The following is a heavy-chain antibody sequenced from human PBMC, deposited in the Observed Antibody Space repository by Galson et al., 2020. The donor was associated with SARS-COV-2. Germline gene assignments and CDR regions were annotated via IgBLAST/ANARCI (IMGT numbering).Heavy chain of an antibody. D-gene: IGHD4-17*01. Sequence: GGSLRLSCAASGFTFSRYAMTWVRQAPGKGLEWVSSISGSGGSTYYADSVKGRFTISRDNAKDTLYVQMNSLRAEDTGVYFCAKDQGNDYGDQVDYWGQGTLVTVSS. CDR1: GFTFSRYA. V-gene: IGHV3-23*01. CDR2: ISGSGGST. J-gene: IGHJ4*02. CDR3: AKDQGNDYGDQVDY.